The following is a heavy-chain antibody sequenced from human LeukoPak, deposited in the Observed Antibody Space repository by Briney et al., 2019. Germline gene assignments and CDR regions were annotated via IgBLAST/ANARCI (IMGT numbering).Heavy chain of an antibody. CDR1: GFPFSNYA. CDR2: ISGSGGNT. CDR3: AKDDGPYYYGSGSYGSLY. D-gene: IGHD3-10*01. J-gene: IGHJ4*02. Sequence: GSLRLSCAASGFPFSNYAVSWVRQAPGKGLEWVSVISGSGGNTYYADSVKGRFTISRDNSKNTLYLQMNSLRAEDTAVYYCAKDDGPYYYGSGSYGSLYWGQGTLVTVSS. V-gene: IGHV3-23*01.